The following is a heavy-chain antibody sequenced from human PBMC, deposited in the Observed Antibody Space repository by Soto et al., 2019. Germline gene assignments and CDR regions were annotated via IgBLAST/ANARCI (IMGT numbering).Heavy chain of an antibody. CDR1: GYNFTSYW. D-gene: IGHD2-21*02. CDR3: ARHGGEDTYCGGDCYSFYYYGMDV. J-gene: IGHJ6*02. CDR2: IDPSDSYT. V-gene: IGHV5-10-1*01. Sequence: PXASLTVSRKGSGYNFTSYWISLVRQMPGKGLEWMGRIDPSDSYTNDSPSFQGHVTISADKSISTAYLQWSSLKASATAMYYCARHGGEDTYCGGDCYSFYYYGMDVWGQGTTVTVSS.